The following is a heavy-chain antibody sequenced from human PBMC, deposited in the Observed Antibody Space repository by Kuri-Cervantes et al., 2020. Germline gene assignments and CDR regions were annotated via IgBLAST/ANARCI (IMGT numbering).Heavy chain of an antibody. V-gene: IGHV3-20*04. D-gene: IGHD6-19*01. Sequence: ETLSLTCVGSGLTFDDYGMSWVRQVPGKGLEWVAGIKWNGRETGYADSVKGRFTISRDNAKNSLYLQMNSLRAEDTAVYYCARETNIAVAGTEAFDIWGQGTMVTVSS. J-gene: IGHJ3*02. CDR2: IKWNGRET. CDR1: GLTFDDYG. CDR3: ARETNIAVAGTEAFDI.